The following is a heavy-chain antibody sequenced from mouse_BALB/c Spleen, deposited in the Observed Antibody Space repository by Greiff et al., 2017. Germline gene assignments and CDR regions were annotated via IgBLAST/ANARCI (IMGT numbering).Heavy chain of an antibody. CDR3: ARDYYRYDEFAY. Sequence: EVQRVESGGGLVKPGGSLKLSCAASGFTFSDYYMYWVRQTPEKRLAWVATISDGGSYTYYPDSVKGRFTISRDNAKNNLYLQMSSLKSEDTAMYYCARDYYRYDEFAYWGQGTLVTVSA. CDR1: GFTFSDYY. D-gene: IGHD2-14*01. CDR2: ISDGGSYT. V-gene: IGHV5-4*02. J-gene: IGHJ3*01.